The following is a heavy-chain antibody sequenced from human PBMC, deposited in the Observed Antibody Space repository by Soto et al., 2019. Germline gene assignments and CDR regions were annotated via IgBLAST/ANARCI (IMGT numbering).Heavy chain of an antibody. V-gene: IGHV3-30*18. D-gene: IGHD3-22*01. J-gene: IGHJ6*02. CDR1: GFTFSTYG. Sequence: PGGSLRLSCAASGFTFSTYGMHWVRQAPGKGLEWVAVISYDGSNKYYADSVKGRFTISRDNSKNTLYLQMNSLRAEDTAVYYCAKDDVTMILVVIVLGPRSYYGMDVWGQWTTVTVSS. CDR2: ISYDGSNK. CDR3: AKDDVTMILVVIVLGPRSYYGMDV.